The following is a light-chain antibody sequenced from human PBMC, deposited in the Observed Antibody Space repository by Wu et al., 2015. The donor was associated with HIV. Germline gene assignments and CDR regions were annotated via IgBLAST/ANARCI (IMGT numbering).Light chain of an antibody. CDR2: KAS. V-gene: IGKV1-5*03. J-gene: IGKJ1*01. CDR3: QKYNTAPWT. CDR1: QSIGSW. Sequence: DIQMTQSPSTLSASVGDRVTITCRASQSIGSWLAWYQQKPGKAPKLLICKASTLESGVPSRFSGSGSGTEFTLTISSLQPEDVATYYCQKYNTAPWTFGQGTKVEMK.